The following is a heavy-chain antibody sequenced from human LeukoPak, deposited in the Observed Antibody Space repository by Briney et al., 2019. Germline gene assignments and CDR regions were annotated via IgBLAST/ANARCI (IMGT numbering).Heavy chain of an antibody. Sequence: PGGSLRLSCAASGFTFSSYSMNWVRQAPGEELEWVSSISSSSSYIYYADSVKGRFTISRDNAKNSLYLQMNSLRAEDTAVYYCARGTQYSSSFDYWGQGTLVTVSS. V-gene: IGHV3-21*01. CDR2: ISSSSSYI. CDR3: ARGTQYSSSFDY. J-gene: IGHJ4*02. D-gene: IGHD6-13*01. CDR1: GFTFSSYS.